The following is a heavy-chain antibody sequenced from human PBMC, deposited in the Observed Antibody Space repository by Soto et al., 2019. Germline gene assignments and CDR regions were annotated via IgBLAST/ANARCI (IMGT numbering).Heavy chain of an antibody. V-gene: IGHV3-9*01. CDR3: AKDADIRGLIPYYLDY. Sequence: EVQLVESGGGLVQPGRSLRLSCAASGFTFGDYAMHWVRQAPGKGLEWVSSISWNSDNIDYAASVKGRFTISRDNAKNSLFLQMNSLRAEDTALYYCAKDADIRGLIPYYLDYWGQGTPVTVSS. CDR2: ISWNSDNI. D-gene: IGHD3-10*01. CDR1: GFTFGDYA. J-gene: IGHJ4*02.